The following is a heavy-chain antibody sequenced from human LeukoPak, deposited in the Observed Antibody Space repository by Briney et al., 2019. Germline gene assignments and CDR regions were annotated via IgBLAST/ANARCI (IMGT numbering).Heavy chain of an antibody. D-gene: IGHD3-10*01. CDR1: GFTFGSYW. J-gene: IGHJ4*02. Sequence: GGSLRLSCAASGFTFGSYWMSWVRQAPGKRLEWVGNIKQDGSLQYYVDSAKGRFTISRDNAKNSLYLEMNSLRAEDTAVYYCARVFTLYGSGSYDYWGQGTLVTVSS. CDR2: IKQDGSLQ. CDR3: ARVFTLYGSGSYDY. V-gene: IGHV3-7*01.